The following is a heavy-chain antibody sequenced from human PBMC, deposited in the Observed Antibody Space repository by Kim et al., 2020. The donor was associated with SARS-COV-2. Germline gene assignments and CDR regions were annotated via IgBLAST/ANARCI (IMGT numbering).Heavy chain of an antibody. Sequence: SETLSLTCTVSGGSISSSSYYWGWIRQPPGKGLEWIGSIYYSGSTYYNPSLKSRVTISVDTSQNQFSLKLSSVTAAATAVYYCARQGDYGDHDAFDIWGQGTLVTVSS. CDR1: GGSISSSSYY. J-gene: IGHJ3*02. D-gene: IGHD4-17*01. V-gene: IGHV4-39*01. CDR2: IYYSGST. CDR3: ARQGDYGDHDAFDI.